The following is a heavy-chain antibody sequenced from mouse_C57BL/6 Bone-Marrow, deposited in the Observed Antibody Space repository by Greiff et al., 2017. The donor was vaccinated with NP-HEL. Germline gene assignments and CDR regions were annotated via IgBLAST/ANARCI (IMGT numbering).Heavy chain of an antibody. CDR1: GFSFSDSG. J-gene: IGHJ4*01. CDR3: TSDSDYDGMDY. Sequence: KLQESGGGLVQPGGSMKLSCAASGFSFSDSGMDWVRQSPEKGLEWVAEISNKANNHATYYAESVKGRFTISRDDSKSSVYLQMNSLRAEDTGIYYCTSDSDYDGMDYWGQGTSLTVSS. V-gene: IGHV6-6*01. D-gene: IGHD2-4*01. CDR2: ISNKANNHAT.